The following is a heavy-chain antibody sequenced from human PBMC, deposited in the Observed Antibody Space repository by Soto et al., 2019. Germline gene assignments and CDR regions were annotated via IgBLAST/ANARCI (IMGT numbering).Heavy chain of an antibody. CDR1: GFTFDDYA. CDR2: ISWNSGSI. Sequence: EVQLVESGGGLVQPGRSPRLSCAASGFTFDDYAMHWVRQAPGKGLEWVSGISWNSGSIGYADSVKGRFTISRDNAKNSLYLQMNSLRAEDTALYYCAKDMALGWLGGFDYWGQGTLVTVSS. D-gene: IGHD5-12*01. CDR3: AKDMALGWLGGFDY. V-gene: IGHV3-9*01. J-gene: IGHJ4*02.